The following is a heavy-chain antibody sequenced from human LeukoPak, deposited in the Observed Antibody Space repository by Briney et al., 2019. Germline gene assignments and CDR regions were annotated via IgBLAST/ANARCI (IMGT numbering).Heavy chain of an antibody. Sequence: PGGSLRLSCAASGFTVSSDYVSWVRQAPGKGLEWVSVMYPGGSTHYADSVRGRFTISRDNSKNTVYLHMNSLRVDDTAVYYCARETFTIPFDYWGQGTLVTVS. CDR2: MYPGGST. CDR3: ARETFTIPFDY. CDR1: GFTVSSDY. J-gene: IGHJ4*02. V-gene: IGHV3-53*01. D-gene: IGHD5-24*01.